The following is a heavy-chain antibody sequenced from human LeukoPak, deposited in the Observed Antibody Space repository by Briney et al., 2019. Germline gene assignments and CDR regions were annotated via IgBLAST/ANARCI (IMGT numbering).Heavy chain of an antibody. CDR2: ISWDGGST. J-gene: IGHJ6*03. CDR1: GFTFEDYA. Sequence: GGSLRLSCTASGFTFEDYAMHWVRQAPGKGLERVSLISWDGGSTYYADSVKGRFTISKDNSKNSLYLQMNSLRAEDTALYYCAKGLEGYYYMDVWGKGTTVTVSS. V-gene: IGHV3-43D*03. CDR3: AKGLEGYYYMDV.